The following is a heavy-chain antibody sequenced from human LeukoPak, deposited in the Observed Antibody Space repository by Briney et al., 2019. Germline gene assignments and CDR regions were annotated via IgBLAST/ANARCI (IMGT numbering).Heavy chain of an antibody. V-gene: IGHV3-48*03. CDR2: ISSSGSTI. CDR1: GFTFSSYE. D-gene: IGHD3-3*01. CDR3: AREPHPYDFGPS. Sequence: GGSLRLSCAASGFTFSSYEMNWVRQAPGKGLEWVSYISSSGSTIYYADSVKGRFTISRDNAKNSLYLQMNSLRAEDTAVYYCAREPHPYDFGPSWGQGTLVIVSS. J-gene: IGHJ5*02.